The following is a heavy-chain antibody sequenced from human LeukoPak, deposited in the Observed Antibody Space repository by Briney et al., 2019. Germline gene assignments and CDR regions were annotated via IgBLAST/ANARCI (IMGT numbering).Heavy chain of an antibody. D-gene: IGHD5-12*01. V-gene: IGHV3-11*05. CDR1: GFTFSDYY. J-gene: IGHJ4*02. CDR3: ARGSGYAYYYFDY. CDR2: ISSSSSYT. Sequence: PGGSLRLSCAASGFTFSDYYMSWIRQAPGKGLEWLSYISSSSSYTNYADSVKGRFTISRDNAKNSLYLQMNSLRAEDTAVYYCARGSGYAYYYFDYWGQGTLVTVSS.